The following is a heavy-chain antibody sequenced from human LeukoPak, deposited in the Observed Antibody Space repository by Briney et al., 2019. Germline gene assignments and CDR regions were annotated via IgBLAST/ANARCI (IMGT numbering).Heavy chain of an antibody. V-gene: IGHV3-23*01. Sequence: QPGGSRRLSCEASGFTFSSYAMSWVRQPPGKGLEWASAIGGSGGSTYYADSVKGRFTISRDNSKNTLYLQMNSLRAEDTAVYYCAKCEGVGEPRNSDYWGQGTLVTVSS. CDR2: IGGSGGST. J-gene: IGHJ4*02. D-gene: IGHD3-16*01. CDR1: GFTFSSYA. CDR3: AKCEGVGEPRNSDY.